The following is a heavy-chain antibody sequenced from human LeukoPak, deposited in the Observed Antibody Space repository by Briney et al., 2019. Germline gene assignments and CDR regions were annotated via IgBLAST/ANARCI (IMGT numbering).Heavy chain of an antibody. V-gene: IGHV1-69*13. CDR1: GYTFTSYG. CDR3: ARDQRDLWWYFDL. D-gene: IGHD3-10*01. J-gene: IGHJ2*01. Sequence: SVKVSCKASGYTFTSYGISWVRQAPGQGLEWMGGIIPIFGTANYAQKFQGRVTITADESTSTAYMELSSLRSEDTAVYYCARDQRDLWWYFDLWGRGTLVTVSS. CDR2: IIPIFGTA.